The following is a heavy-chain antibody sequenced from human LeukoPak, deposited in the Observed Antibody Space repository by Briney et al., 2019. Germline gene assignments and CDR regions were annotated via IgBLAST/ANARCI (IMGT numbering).Heavy chain of an antibody. V-gene: IGHV1-2*02. D-gene: IGHD2-15*01. CDR2: INPNSGGT. CDR1: GDTFTGYY. CDR3: ARGYCSGGSCYFIFDY. Sequence: ASVKVSCKASGDTFTGYYMHWVRQDPGQGRECRGWINPNSGGTNYAQKFQGRVTMTRDTSISTAYMELSRLRSDDTAVYYCARGYCSGGSCYFIFDYWGQGTLVTVSS. J-gene: IGHJ4*02.